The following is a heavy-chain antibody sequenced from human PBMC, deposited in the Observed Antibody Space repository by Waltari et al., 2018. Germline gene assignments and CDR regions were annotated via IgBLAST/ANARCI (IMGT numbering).Heavy chain of an antibody. CDR3: ARGGMEWIQPYYYYGMDV. Sequence: QVQLVQSGAEVKKPGSSVKVSCKASGGTFSSYAISWGRQAPGQGLEWMGGIIPILGIANYAQKFQGRVTITADKSTSTAYMELSSLRSEDTAVYYCARGGMEWIQPYYYYGMDVWGQGTTVTVSS. D-gene: IGHD5-18*01. CDR1: GGTFSSYA. J-gene: IGHJ6*02. V-gene: IGHV1-69*10. CDR2: IIPILGIA.